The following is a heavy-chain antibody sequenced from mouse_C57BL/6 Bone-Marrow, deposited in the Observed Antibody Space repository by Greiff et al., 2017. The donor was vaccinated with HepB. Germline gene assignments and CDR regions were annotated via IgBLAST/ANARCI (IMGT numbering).Heavy chain of an antibody. CDR3: ASHAARVLPDSFDD. J-gene: IGHJ2*01. CDR1: GFTFSSYG. CDR2: ISSGGSYT. Sequence: EVHLVESGGDLVKPGGSLKLSCAASGFTFSSYGMSWVRQTPDKRLEWVATISSGGSYTYYPDSVKGRFTISRDNAKNTLYLQMSSLESEDTAMYYGASHAARVLPDSFDDWGQGTTLTVSS. D-gene: IGHD3-3*01. V-gene: IGHV5-6*01.